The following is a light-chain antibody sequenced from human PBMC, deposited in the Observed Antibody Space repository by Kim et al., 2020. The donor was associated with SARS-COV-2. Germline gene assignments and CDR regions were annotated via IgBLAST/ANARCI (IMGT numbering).Light chain of an antibody. CDR3: QQYGNSPRT. CDR1: QSVSSSY. J-gene: IGKJ1*01. V-gene: IGKV3-20*01. CDR2: AAS. Sequence: PGGIPTAPCRARQSVSSSYLAWYQQRPGQAPRLLIFAASHRAADVPDRFSGSASGTDFTLTISRLEPEDFGMYYCQQYGNSPRTFGQGTKVDIK.